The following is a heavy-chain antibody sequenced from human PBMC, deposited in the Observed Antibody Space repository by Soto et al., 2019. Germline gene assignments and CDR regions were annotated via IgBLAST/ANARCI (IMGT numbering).Heavy chain of an antibody. D-gene: IGHD4-17*01. CDR2: ISSSSSYI. CDR3: ARVPRGGTTKGDY. CDR1: GFTFSSYS. V-gene: IGHV3-21*01. J-gene: IGHJ4*02. Sequence: EVQLVESGGGLVKPGGSLRLSCAASGFTFSSYSMNWVRQAPGKGLEWVSSISSSSSYIYYADSVKGRFTISRDNAKNSLYRQMNSLRAEDTAVYYCARVPRGGTTKGDYWGQGTLVTVSS.